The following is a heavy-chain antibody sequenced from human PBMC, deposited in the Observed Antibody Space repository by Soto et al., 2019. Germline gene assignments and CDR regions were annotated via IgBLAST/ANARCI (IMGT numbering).Heavy chain of an antibody. CDR1: GLTFRNDW. CDR3: AVYGYGVSAAAY. CDR2: INQDGSER. J-gene: IGHJ4*02. D-gene: IGHD4-17*01. Sequence: PGGSLRLSCAGSGLTFRNDWLSWVRQAPGKGLEWVANINQDGSERYYVDSVRGRFTISRDNVENSLYLQLNSLRPEDTAVYYGAVYGYGVSAAAYWGQGTLVTVSS. V-gene: IGHV3-7*03.